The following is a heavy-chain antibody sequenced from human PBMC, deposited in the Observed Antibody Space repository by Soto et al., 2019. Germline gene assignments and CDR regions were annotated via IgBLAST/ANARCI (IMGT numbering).Heavy chain of an antibody. CDR1: GGSFSGYY. CDR3: ARVVITIFGVVIPRVYYMDV. V-gene: IGHV4-34*01. D-gene: IGHD3-3*01. CDR2: INHSGST. Sequence: SETLSLTCAVYGGSFSGYYWSWIRQPPGKGLEWIGEINHSGSTNYNPSLKSRVTISVDTSKNQFSLKLSSVTAADTAVYYCARVVITIFGVVIPRVYYMDVWGKGTTVTVS. J-gene: IGHJ6*03.